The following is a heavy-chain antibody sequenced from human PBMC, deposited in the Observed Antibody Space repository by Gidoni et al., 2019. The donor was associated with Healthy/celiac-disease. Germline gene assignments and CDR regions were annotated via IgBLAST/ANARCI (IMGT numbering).Heavy chain of an antibody. CDR2: INHSGST. CDR1: GGSFSGYY. V-gene: IGHV4-34*01. Sequence: QVQLQQWGAGLSKPSETLSLTCAVYGGSFSGYYWSWIRQPPGKGLEWIGEINHSGSTNYNPSLKSRVTISVDTSKNQFSLELSSVTAADTAVYYCARGQSREWGRYRNNWFDPWGQGTLVTVSS. CDR3: ARGQSREWGRYRNNWFDP. J-gene: IGHJ5*02. D-gene: IGHD3-3*01.